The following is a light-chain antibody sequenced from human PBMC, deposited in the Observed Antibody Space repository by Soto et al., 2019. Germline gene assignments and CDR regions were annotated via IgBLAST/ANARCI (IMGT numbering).Light chain of an antibody. CDR3: QQYGSSPQRT. CDR1: QSVSSSY. Sequence: EIVLTQSPGTLSLSPGERATLSCRASQSVSSSYLAWYQQKSGQAPRLLIYGASSRATGIPDRFSGSGSGTDFTLTISRLEPEDFAVYYCQQYGSSPQRTFGQGTKV. J-gene: IGKJ1*01. CDR2: GAS. V-gene: IGKV3-20*01.